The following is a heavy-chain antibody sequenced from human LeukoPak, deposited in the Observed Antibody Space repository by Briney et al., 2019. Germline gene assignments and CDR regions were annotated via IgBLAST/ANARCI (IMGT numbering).Heavy chain of an antibody. CDR3: AREERRASWYGEYYFDY. V-gene: IGHV1-2*02. J-gene: IGHJ4*02. CDR2: INPISGGT. CDR1: GYTFTGYY. Sequence: ASVKVSCKASGYTFTGYYMHWVRQAPGQGLEWMGWINPISGGTNYAQKFQGRVTMTRDTSISTAYMELSRLRSDDTAVYYCAREERRASWYGEYYFDYWVQGTLVTVSS. D-gene: IGHD2-2*01.